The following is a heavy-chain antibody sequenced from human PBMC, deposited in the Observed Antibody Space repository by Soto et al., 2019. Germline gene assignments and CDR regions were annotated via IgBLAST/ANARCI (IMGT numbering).Heavy chain of an antibody. CDR2: ISSSSSYI. D-gene: IGHD3-3*01. CDR1: GFTFSSYS. V-gene: IGHV3-21*01. Sequence: GGSLRLSCAASGFTFSSYSMNWVRQAPGKGLEWVSSISSSSSYIYYADSVKGRFTISRDNAKNSLYLQMNSLRPEDTAVYYCARDKYDFWSGHHNWFDPWGQGTLVTVSS. J-gene: IGHJ5*02. CDR3: ARDKYDFWSGHHNWFDP.